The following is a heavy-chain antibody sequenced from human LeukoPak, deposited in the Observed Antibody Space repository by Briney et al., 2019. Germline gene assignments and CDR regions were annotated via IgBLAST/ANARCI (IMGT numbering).Heavy chain of an antibody. Sequence: GGSLRLSCAASGFTFDDYAMHWVRQAPGKGLEWVSGISWNSGSIGYADSVKGRFTISRDNAKNSLYLQMNSLRAEDTALYYCAKGAGIGSGSPSDYWGQGTLVTVSS. CDR3: AKGAGIGSGSPSDY. CDR1: GFTFDDYA. J-gene: IGHJ4*02. CDR2: ISWNSGSI. V-gene: IGHV3-9*01. D-gene: IGHD3-10*01.